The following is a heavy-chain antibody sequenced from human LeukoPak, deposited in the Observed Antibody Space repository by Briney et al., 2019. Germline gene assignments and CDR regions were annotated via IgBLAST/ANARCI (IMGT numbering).Heavy chain of an antibody. CDR3: ARGFYCSGGSCRLDY. V-gene: IGHV3-53*01. CDR2: IYSGGST. D-gene: IGHD2-15*01. CDR1: GFTVSNNY. Sequence: GGSLRLSCAASGFTVSNNYMSWVRQAPGKGLEWVSVIYSGGSTYYVDSVKGRFTISRDNSKNMLYLQMNSLRAEDTAVYYCARGFYCSGGSCRLDYWGQGTLVTVSS. J-gene: IGHJ4*02.